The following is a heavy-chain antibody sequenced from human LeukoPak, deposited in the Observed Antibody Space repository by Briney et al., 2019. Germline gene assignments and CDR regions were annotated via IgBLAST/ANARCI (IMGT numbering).Heavy chain of an antibody. CDR1: GFTFSSYS. CDR3: TTDLLLIVAN. CDR2: ISSSSSYI. J-gene: IGHJ4*02. V-gene: IGHV3-21*03. D-gene: IGHD2/OR15-2a*01. Sequence: GGSLRLSCAASGFTFSSYSMNWVRQAPGKGLEWVSSISSSSSYIYYADSVKGRFTISRDNAKNSLYLQMNSLKTEDTAVYYCTTDLLLIVANWGQGTLVTVSS.